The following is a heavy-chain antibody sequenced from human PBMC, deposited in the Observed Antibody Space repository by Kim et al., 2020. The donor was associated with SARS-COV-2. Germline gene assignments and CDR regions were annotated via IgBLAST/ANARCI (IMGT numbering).Heavy chain of an antibody. J-gene: IGHJ4*02. CDR3: ARGDYGDYGIGQSLFDY. Sequence: ASVKVSCKASGYTFTSYYMHWVRQAPGQGLEWMGIINPSGGSTSYAQKFQGRVTMTRDTSTSTVYMELSSLRSEDTAVYYCARGDYGDYGIGQSLFDYWGQGTLVTVSS. D-gene: IGHD4-17*01. CDR2: INPSGGST. CDR1: GYTFTSYY. V-gene: IGHV1-46*01.